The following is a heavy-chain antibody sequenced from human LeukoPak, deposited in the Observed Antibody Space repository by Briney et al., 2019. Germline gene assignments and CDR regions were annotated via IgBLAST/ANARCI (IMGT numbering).Heavy chain of an antibody. D-gene: IGHD3-10*01. CDR3: ARDPGHYGSGTSRGH. Sequence: GGSLRLSCAASGFTVSSNYMSWVRQAPGKGLEWVSVIYSGGSTYYADSVKGRFTISRDNSKNTLYLQMNSLRAEDTAVYYCARDPGHYGSGTSRGHWGQGTLVTVSS. CDR1: GFTVSSNY. J-gene: IGHJ4*02. V-gene: IGHV3-66*01. CDR2: IYSGGST.